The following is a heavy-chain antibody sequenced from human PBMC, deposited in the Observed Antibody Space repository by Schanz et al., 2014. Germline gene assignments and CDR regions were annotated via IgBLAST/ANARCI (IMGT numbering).Heavy chain of an antibody. V-gene: IGHV3-33*01. D-gene: IGHD1-26*01. CDR2: IWYDGSNK. CDR3: ARDHTTESYYSAGPPIDY. J-gene: IGHJ4*02. Sequence: VQLAESGGGVVQPGRSLRLSCAASGFTFSSYGMHWVRQAPGKGLEWVAVIWYDGSNKYYADSVKGRFTISRDNSKNTLFLQMNSLRAEDTAVYYCARDHTTESYYSAGPPIDYWGQGTRLTVSS. CDR1: GFTFSSYG.